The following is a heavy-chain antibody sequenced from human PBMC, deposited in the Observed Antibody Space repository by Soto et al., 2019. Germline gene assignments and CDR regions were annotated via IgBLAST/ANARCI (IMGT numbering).Heavy chain of an antibody. CDR1: GGSISSNY. Sequence: ELLPLTGTVSGGSISSNYWTWIRQPPGKGLEWIGYVYNSGSTNYNPSLKSRVTISEDTSKSQFSLKVNSMTAADTAVYYCERYRREAVAGYTLDNWGQGILVTVSS. D-gene: IGHD6-13*01. CDR2: VYNSGST. J-gene: IGHJ4*02. CDR3: ERYRREAVAGYTLDN. V-gene: IGHV4-59*01.